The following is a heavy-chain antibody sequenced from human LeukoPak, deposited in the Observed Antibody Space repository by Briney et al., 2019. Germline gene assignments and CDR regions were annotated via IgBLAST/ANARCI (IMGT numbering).Heavy chain of an antibody. CDR3: ARDPVEMATNYYYMDV. Sequence: ASVKVPCKASGYSFISYGINWVRQAPGQGLEWMAWINPYNGNTNYAQKFQGRVTMTTDTSTSTAYMELRSLRSDDAAVYYCARDPVEMATNYYYMDVWGKGTTVTISS. J-gene: IGHJ6*03. CDR1: GYSFISYG. V-gene: IGHV1-18*01. D-gene: IGHD5-24*01. CDR2: INPYNGNT.